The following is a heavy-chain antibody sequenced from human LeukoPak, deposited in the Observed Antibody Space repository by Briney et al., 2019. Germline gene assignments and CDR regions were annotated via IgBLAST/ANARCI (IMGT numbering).Heavy chain of an antibody. V-gene: IGHV3-48*03. Sequence: GESLRLSCAASGFTFSSYEMNWVRQAPGKGLEWVSYISSSGSTIYYADSVKGRFTISRDNAKNSPYLQMNSLRAEDTAVYYCARLAYGSGPYGMNVWGKGTTVTVSS. CDR3: ARLAYGSGPYGMNV. CDR2: ISSSGSTI. CDR1: GFTFSSYE. D-gene: IGHD3-10*01. J-gene: IGHJ6*04.